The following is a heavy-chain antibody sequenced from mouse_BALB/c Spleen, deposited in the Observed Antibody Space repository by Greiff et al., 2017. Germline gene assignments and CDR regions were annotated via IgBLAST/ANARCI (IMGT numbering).Heavy chain of an antibody. J-gene: IGHJ2*01. CDR2: IDPANGNT. V-gene: IGHV14-3*02. CDR1: GFNIKDTY. Sequence: EVQLQESGAELVKPGASVKLSCTASGFNIKDTYMHWVKQRPEQGLEWIGRIDPANGNTKYDPKFQGKATITADTSSNTAYLQLSSLTSEDTAVYYCARIYDGSSYFDYWGQGTTLTVSS. CDR3: ARIYDGSSYFDY. D-gene: IGHD2-3*01.